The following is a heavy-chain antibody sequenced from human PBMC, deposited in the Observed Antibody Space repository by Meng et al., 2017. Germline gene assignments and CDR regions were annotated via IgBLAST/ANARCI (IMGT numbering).Heavy chain of an antibody. CDR2: INHSGST. V-gene: IGHV4-34*01. D-gene: IGHD6-6*01. J-gene: IGHJ4*02. Sequence: VTPEQWGAVLLNPSETLSLTCAVYGGSFSGYYWSWIRSPPGKGLEWIGEINHSGSTNYNPSLKSRVTISVDTSKNQFSLKLSSVTAADTAVYYCARRGIAARPFYYWGQGTLVTVSS. CDR1: GGSFSGYY. CDR3: ARRGIAARPFYY.